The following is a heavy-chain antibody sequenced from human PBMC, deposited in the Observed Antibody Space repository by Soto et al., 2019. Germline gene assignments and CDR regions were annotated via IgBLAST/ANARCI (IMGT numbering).Heavy chain of an antibody. Sequence: GGSLRLSCAASGFTFSGSGMHWVRQASGKGLEWVGRIRSKANGYATAYAASVKGRFTISRDDSKNTAYLQMNSLKTEDTAMYYCSSQTWLQFNWGQGTLVTVSS. J-gene: IGHJ4*02. CDR3: SSQTWLQFN. CDR1: GFTFSGSG. V-gene: IGHV3-73*01. D-gene: IGHD5-12*01. CDR2: IRSKANGYAT.